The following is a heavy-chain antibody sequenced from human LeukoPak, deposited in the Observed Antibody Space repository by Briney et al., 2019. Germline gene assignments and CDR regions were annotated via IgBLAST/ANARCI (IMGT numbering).Heavy chain of an antibody. J-gene: IGHJ3*02. Sequence: GGSLRLSCGASGFTFDDYAMHWVRQALGKGLEWVSGISWNSDIIGYADSVKGRFTISRDNAKNSLYLQMNSLRAEDTALYYCAKESGDIWGQGTMVTVSS. CDR2: ISWNSDII. CDR1: GFTFDDYA. D-gene: IGHD3-10*01. CDR3: AKESGDI. V-gene: IGHV3-9*01.